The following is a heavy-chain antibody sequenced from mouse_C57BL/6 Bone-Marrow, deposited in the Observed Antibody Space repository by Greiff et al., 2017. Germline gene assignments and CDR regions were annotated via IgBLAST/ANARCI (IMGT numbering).Heavy chain of an antibody. J-gene: IGHJ4*01. CDR1: GFTFSSYG. CDR2: ISSGGSYT. Sequence: EVNVVESGGDLVKPGGSLKLSCAASGFTFSSYGMSWVRQTPDKRLEWVATISSGGSYTYYPDSVKGRFTIARDNAKNTLDLQMSSLKSEDTAMYYCARHGDYDAMDYWGQGTSVTVSS. V-gene: IGHV5-6*01. CDR3: ARHGDYDAMDY.